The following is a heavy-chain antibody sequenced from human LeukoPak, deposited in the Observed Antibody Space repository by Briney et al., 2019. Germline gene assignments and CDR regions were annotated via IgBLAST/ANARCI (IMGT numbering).Heavy chain of an antibody. Sequence: QTGGSLRLSCAASGFTFSSSAMSWFRQAPGKGLEWVSAISNNGGYTYYADSVQGRFTISRDNSKSTLCLQMNSLRAEDTAVYYCAKQLGYCSDGSCYFPYWGQGTLVTVSS. CDR1: GFTFSSSA. J-gene: IGHJ4*02. D-gene: IGHD2-15*01. CDR2: ISNNGGYT. V-gene: IGHV3-23*01. CDR3: AKQLGYCSDGSCYFPY.